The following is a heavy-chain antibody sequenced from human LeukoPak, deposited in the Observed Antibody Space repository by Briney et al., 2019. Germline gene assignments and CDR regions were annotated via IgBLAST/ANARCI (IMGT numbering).Heavy chain of an antibody. Sequence: GASVKVSCKASGYTFTSYGISWVRQAPGHGLEWMGWISAYNGNTNYAQKLQGRVTMTTDTSTNTAYMELRSLTSDDTAVYYCARDPPGLMLGSPGDYWGQGTLVIVSS. D-gene: IGHD3-10*02. CDR1: GYTFTSYG. V-gene: IGHV1-18*01. J-gene: IGHJ4*02. CDR2: ISAYNGNT. CDR3: ARDPPGLMLGSPGDY.